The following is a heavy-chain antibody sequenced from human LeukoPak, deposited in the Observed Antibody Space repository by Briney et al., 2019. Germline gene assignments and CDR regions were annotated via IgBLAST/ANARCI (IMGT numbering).Heavy chain of an antibody. V-gene: IGHV7-4-1*02. CDR2: INTNTGNP. Sequence: ASVKVSCKASGYTFTSYAMNWVRQAPGQGLEWMGWINTNTGNPTYAQGFTGRFVFSLDTSVSTAYLQISSLKAEDTAVYYCARDESPLYYDILTGYSYYGMDVWGQGTTVTVSS. CDR1: GYTFTSYA. J-gene: IGHJ6*02. D-gene: IGHD3-9*01. CDR3: ARDESPLYYDILTGYSYYGMDV.